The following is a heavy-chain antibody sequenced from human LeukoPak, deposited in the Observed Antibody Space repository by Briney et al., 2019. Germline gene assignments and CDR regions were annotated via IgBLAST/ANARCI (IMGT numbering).Heavy chain of an antibody. Sequence: SQTLSLTCALSGDSVSSNSAAWNWIRQSPSRGLEWLGRTYYRSKWYNDYAASMKGRISINPDTSKNQFSLKLSSVTAADTAVYYCARTSGWRSRRPLDYWGQGTLVTVSS. D-gene: IGHD6-19*01. V-gene: IGHV6-1*01. CDR3: ARTSGWRSRRPLDY. CDR1: GDSVSSNSAA. J-gene: IGHJ4*02. CDR2: TYYRSKWYN.